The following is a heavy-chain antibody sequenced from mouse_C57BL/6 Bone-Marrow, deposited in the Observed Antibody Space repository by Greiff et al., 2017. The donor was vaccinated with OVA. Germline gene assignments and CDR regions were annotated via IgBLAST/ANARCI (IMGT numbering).Heavy chain of an antibody. V-gene: IGHV1-69*01. CDR2: IDPSDSYT. CDR3: ARGWDDYAMDY. Sequence: VQLQQSGPELVKPGASVKLSCKASGYTFTSYWMHWVKQRPGQGLEWIGEIDPSDSYTNYNQKFKGKSTLTVDKSSSTAYMQLSSLTSEDSAVYYCARGWDDYAMDYWGQGTSVTVSS. CDR1: GYTFTSYW. D-gene: IGHD4-1*01. J-gene: IGHJ4*01.